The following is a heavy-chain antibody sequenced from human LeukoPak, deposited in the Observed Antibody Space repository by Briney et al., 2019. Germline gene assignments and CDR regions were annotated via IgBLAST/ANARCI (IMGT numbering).Heavy chain of an antibody. CDR1: GGSISSYY. Sequence: SETLSLICTVSGGSISSYYWSWIRQPPGKGLEWIGYIYYSGSTNYNPSLKSQVTISVDTSKNQFSLELSSVTAADTAVYYCASSGYSSSWGAFDIWGQGTMVTVSS. V-gene: IGHV4-59*01. D-gene: IGHD6-13*01. CDR3: ASSGYSSSWGAFDI. J-gene: IGHJ3*02. CDR2: IYYSGST.